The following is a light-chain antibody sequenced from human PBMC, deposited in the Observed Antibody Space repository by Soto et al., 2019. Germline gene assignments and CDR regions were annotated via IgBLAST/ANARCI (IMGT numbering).Light chain of an antibody. J-gene: IGLJ1*01. Sequence: QSVLTQPPSVSATPGQKVTISCSGSRSNVENNYVSWYQQFPGTAPKFLIFDNDKRPSGVPDRFSASKSVTSATLAITGLQPGDEADYYCATWDTSLTAAVFGTGTKLTVL. CDR3: ATWDTSLTAAV. CDR1: RSNVENNY. CDR2: DND. V-gene: IGLV1-51*01.